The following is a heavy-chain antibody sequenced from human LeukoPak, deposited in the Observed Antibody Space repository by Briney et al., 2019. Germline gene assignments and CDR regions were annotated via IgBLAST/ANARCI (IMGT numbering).Heavy chain of an antibody. CDR1: GYSFTNYW. Sequence: GESLKISCKGSGYSFTNYWIGWVRQMPGKGLGLMGITHPGDSDIRYSPSFQGRVTISADKSSNSAHLQWSSLKASDTAMYYCVRRTELWTGYLHNWFDPWGQGTPVTVSS. D-gene: IGHD3/OR15-3a*01. CDR2: THPGDSDI. J-gene: IGHJ5*02. V-gene: IGHV5-51*01. CDR3: VRRTELWTGYLHNWFDP.